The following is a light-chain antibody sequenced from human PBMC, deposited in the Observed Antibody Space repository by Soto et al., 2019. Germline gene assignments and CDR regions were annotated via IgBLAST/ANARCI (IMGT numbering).Light chain of an antibody. CDR2: EVN. Sequence: QSALTQPASVSGSPGQSITISCTGTSSDIGGYNYVSWYQQHPGKAPKLIIYEVNTRPSGVSNRFSASKSGNTASLTISGLQAEDEADYYCSSYTTSSTLVFGGGTQLTVL. CDR1: SSDIGGYNY. CDR3: SSYTTSSTLV. V-gene: IGLV2-14*01. J-gene: IGLJ3*02.